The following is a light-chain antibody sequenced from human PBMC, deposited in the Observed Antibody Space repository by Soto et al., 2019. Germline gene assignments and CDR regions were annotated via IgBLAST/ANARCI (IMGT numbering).Light chain of an antibody. Sequence: DIPMTQSPSTLSASVGDRVTITCRASQSISSWLAWYQQKPGKAPKLLIYDASSLESGVPSRFSGSGSDTEFTLTINNLQPDDFATYYCQQYNTYPLTFGGGTTVEIK. V-gene: IGKV1-5*01. J-gene: IGKJ4*01. CDR3: QQYNTYPLT. CDR1: QSISSW. CDR2: DAS.